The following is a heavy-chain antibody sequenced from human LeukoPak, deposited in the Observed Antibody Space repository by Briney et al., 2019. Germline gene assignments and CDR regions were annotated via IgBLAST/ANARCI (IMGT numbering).Heavy chain of an antibody. CDR2: INWNGGST. J-gene: IGHJ4*02. CDR3: ARDRGFGELSPFYY. V-gene: IGHV3-20*04. D-gene: IGHD3-10*01. CDR1: GFTIDGYG. Sequence: GGSLRLSCAASGFTIDGYGMSWVRQAPGKGLEWVSGINWNGGSTGYADSVKGRFTISRYNAKNSLYLQTNSLRAEDTALYYCARDRGFGELSPFYYWGQGTLVTVSS.